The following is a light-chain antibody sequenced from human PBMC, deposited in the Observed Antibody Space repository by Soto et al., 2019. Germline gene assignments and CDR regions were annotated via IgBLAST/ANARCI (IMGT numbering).Light chain of an antibody. CDR1: QGISSF. CDR3: QQLNSYPIT. Sequence: IQLTQSPSSLSASVGDSVTITCRASQGISSFLAWYQQKPGKAPKLLIYAASTLQSGVPSRFSGSGSGTDCTLTISSLQPEDFATYFCQQLNSYPITFGQGTRLEIE. CDR2: AAS. J-gene: IGKJ5*01. V-gene: IGKV1-9*01.